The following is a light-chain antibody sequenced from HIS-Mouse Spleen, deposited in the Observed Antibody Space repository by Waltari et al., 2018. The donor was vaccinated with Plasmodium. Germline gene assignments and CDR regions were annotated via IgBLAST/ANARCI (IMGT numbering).Light chain of an antibody. V-gene: IGLV3-21*03. Sequence: SYVLTQPPSVSVAPGKPARITCGGNNIGSKSVHWYQQKPGQAPVLVVDDDSDRPSGIPERFSGSNSGNTATLTISGVEAEDEADYYCQVWDSSSDHGVFGGGTKLTVL. J-gene: IGLJ2*01. CDR1: NIGSKS. CDR3: QVWDSSSDHGV. CDR2: DDS.